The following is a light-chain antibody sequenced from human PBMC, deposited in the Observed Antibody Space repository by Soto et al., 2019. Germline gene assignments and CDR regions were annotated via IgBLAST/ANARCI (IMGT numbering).Light chain of an antibody. V-gene: IGKV3-15*01. CDR3: QQYNNWPPNT. CDR2: GAS. CDR1: QSVSSN. J-gene: IGKJ2*01. Sequence: EIVMTQSPATLSVSPGERATLSCTASQSVSSNLAWYQQKPGQAPRLLIYGASTRATGIPARFSGSGSGTELTLTISSLQSEDFAVYYCQQYNNWPPNTFGQGTKLEIK.